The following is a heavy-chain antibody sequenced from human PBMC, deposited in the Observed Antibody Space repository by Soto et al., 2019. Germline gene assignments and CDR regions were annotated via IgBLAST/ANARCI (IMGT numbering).Heavy chain of an antibody. Sequence: ASVKVSCKASGYTFTGYYMHWVRQAPGQGLEWMGWINPNSGGTNYAQKFQGRVTMTRGTSISTAYMELSRLRSDDTAVYYCASVYCSGGSCYSFDYWGQGTLVTVSS. CDR3: ASVYCSGGSCYSFDY. CDR1: GYTFTGYY. V-gene: IGHV1-2*02. D-gene: IGHD2-15*01. CDR2: INPNSGGT. J-gene: IGHJ4*02.